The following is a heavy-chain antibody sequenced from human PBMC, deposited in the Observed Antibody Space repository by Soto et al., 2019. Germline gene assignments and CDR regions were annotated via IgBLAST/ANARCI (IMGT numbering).Heavy chain of an antibody. D-gene: IGHD1-26*01. V-gene: IGHV3-33*01. CDR1: GFTFSKYG. CDR3: AGGTYYFDC. Sequence: QVQLVESGGDVVQPGRSLRLSCAASGFTFSKYGMHWAHQAPGKGLEWVAAILYDGSNKYYADSVKGRFTISRDNSKNTLYLQMNSLRAEDTAVYYCAGGTYYFDCCGQGTLVTVSS. J-gene: IGHJ4*02. CDR2: ILYDGSNK.